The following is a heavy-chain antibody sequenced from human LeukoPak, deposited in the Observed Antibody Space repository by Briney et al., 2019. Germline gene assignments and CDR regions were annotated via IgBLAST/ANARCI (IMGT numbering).Heavy chain of an antibody. V-gene: IGHV4-34*01. CDR2: INHSGST. CDR1: GGSFSGYY. CDR3: ASQRSTPYSSGYYNY. J-gene: IGHJ4*02. Sequence: SETLSLTCAVYGGSFSGYYWSWIRQPPGKGLEWIGEINHSGSTNYNPSLKSRVTISVDTSKNQFSLKLSSVTAAGTAVYYCASQRSTPYSSGYYNYWGQGTLVTVSS. D-gene: IGHD3-22*01.